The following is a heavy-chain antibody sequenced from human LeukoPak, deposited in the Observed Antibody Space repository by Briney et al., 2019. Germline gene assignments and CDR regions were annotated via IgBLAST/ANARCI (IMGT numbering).Heavy chain of an antibody. CDR2: IYTSGST. Sequence: PETLSLTCAVYGGSFSGYYWSWIRQPPGKGLEWIGRIYTSGSTNYNPSLKSRVTMSVDTSKNQFSLKLSSVTAADTAVYYCARGTIPYSSGWYDYWGQGTLVTVSS. J-gene: IGHJ4*02. V-gene: IGHV4-59*10. CDR1: GGSFSGYY. CDR3: ARGTIPYSSGWYDY. D-gene: IGHD6-19*01.